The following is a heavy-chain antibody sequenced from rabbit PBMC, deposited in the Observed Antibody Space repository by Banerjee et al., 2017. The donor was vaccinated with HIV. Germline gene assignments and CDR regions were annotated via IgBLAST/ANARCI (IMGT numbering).Heavy chain of an antibody. CDR1: GFSFSSSYY. CDR2: IYGSSSGDT. J-gene: IGHJ6*01. Sequence: QSLEESGGDLVKPGASLTLTCTASGFSFSSSYYMCWVRQAPGKGLEWIACIYGSSSGDTYYASWAKGRFTISKTSSTTVTLQMTSLTAADTATYFCARDYSPSDYWDLWGPGTLVTVS. V-gene: IGHV1S40*01. CDR3: ARDYSPSDYWDL. D-gene: IGHD1-1*01.